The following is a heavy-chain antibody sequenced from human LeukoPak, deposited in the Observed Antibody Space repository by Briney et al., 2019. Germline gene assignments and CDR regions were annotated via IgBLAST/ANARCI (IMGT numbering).Heavy chain of an antibody. CDR3: ARDYRGYRAPYYFDY. Sequence: PGGSLSLSCAASGFTFSSYWMSWVRQAPGKGLEWVANIKQDGSEKYYVDSVKGRFTISRDNAKNSLYLQMNSLRAEDTAVYYCARDYRGYRAPYYFDYWGQGTLVTVSS. D-gene: IGHD2-15*01. J-gene: IGHJ4*02. CDR2: IKQDGSEK. CDR1: GFTFSSYW. V-gene: IGHV3-7*01.